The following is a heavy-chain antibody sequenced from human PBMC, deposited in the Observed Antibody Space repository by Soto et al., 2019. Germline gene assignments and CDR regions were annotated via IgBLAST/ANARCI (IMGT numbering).Heavy chain of an antibody. Sequence: PGGSLRLSCAASGFIFSDYSMDWVRQAPGKGLEWVASISGSNMYISYADSVRGRFTISRDNAKNSLFLQMTNLTAEDTAVYYFARDGRGSYFTLYLDFWGQGTQVTVSS. CDR3: ARDGRGSYFTLYLDF. CDR1: GFIFSDYS. V-gene: IGHV3-21*01. D-gene: IGHD1-26*01. J-gene: IGHJ4*02. CDR2: ISGSNMYI.